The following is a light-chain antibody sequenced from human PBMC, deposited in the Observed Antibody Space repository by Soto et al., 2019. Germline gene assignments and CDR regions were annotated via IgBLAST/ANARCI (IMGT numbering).Light chain of an antibody. CDR1: QSISSY. CDR2: AAS. Sequence: DIQMTQSPSSLSASVGDRVTITCRASQSISSYLNWYQQKPGKDPKLLIYAASSLQSGVPSRFSGSGSGTDFTLTISSLQPEDFATYYCQQSYSTLPLTVGQGTRLEIK. CDR3: QQSYSTLPLT. J-gene: IGKJ5*01. V-gene: IGKV1-39*01.